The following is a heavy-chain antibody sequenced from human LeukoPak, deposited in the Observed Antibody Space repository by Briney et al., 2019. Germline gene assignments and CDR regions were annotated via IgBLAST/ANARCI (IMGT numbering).Heavy chain of an antibody. CDR1: GFTFSSSP. CDR3: AKHWGDGSDWY. CDR2: ISGSGGGT. J-gene: IGHJ4*02. Sequence: PGGSLRLSCAASGFTFSSSPMSWLRQALGKGLEWVSAISGSGGGTYHADSVKGRFTISRDNSKNTLYLQMNSLRAEDTAVYYCAKHWGDGSDWYWGQGTLVTVSS. D-gene: IGHD6-19*01. V-gene: IGHV3-23*01.